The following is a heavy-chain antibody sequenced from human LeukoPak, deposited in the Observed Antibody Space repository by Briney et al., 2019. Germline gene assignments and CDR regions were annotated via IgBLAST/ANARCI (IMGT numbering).Heavy chain of an antibody. J-gene: IGHJ4*02. Sequence: GGSLRLSCVVSGFTFSSYGIHWVRQAPGKGLEWVAFIQNDGSNKYYTDSVKGRFTISRDNSKNTVYLQMNSLRAEDTAVYYCAKDRLFGELLTIDYWGQGTLVTVSS. V-gene: IGHV3-30*02. CDR1: GFTFSSYG. D-gene: IGHD3-10*01. CDR3: AKDRLFGELLTIDY. CDR2: IQNDGSNK.